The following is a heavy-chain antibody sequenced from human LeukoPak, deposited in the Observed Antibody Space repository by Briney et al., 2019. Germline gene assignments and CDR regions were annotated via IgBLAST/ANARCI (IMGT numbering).Heavy chain of an antibody. D-gene: IGHD3-22*01. Sequence: PGGSLRLSCAASGFTFSDYWMSWVRQAPGKGLEWVANIKQDGGEKYHLDSVKGRFTISRDNAKNSLYLQMNSLRVEDTAVYYCAREEENNYYDSSGYYYSYWGQGTLVTVSS. J-gene: IGHJ4*02. CDR2: IKQDGGEK. CDR1: GFTFSDYW. V-gene: IGHV3-7*01. CDR3: AREEENNYYDSSGYYYSY.